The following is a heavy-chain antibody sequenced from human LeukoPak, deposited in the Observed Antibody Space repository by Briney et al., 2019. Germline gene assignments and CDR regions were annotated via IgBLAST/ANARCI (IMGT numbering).Heavy chain of an antibody. CDR3: TRDRSRAEDD. CDR2: INQGGSDK. Sequence: TEGSLRLSCGASGFTFSGHWMSWVRQAPGKGLEWVANINQGGSDKYYVDSVKGRFTISRDNANNLLYLQMNSLRGEDTAVYYCTRDRSRAEDDWGQGTLVTVSS. CDR1: GFTFSGHW. V-gene: IGHV3-7*01. D-gene: IGHD1-14*01. J-gene: IGHJ4*02.